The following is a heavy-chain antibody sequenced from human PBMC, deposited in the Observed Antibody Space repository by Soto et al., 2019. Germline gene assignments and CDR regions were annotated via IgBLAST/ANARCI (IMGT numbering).Heavy chain of an antibody. Sequence: QVQLVQSGAEVKKPGSSVKVSCKASGGTFSSYAISWVRQAPGQGLEWMGGIISIFGTANYAQKIQGRVTITADETARRADMATRNLRSDATSASYCARESQYIGVGSCYVLPGIACWGQGKRVAVSS. CDR1: GGTFSSYA. CDR2: IISIFGTA. V-gene: IGHV1-69*12. CDR3: ARESQYIGVGSCYVLPGIAC. D-gene: IGHD2-15*01. J-gene: IGHJ4*02.